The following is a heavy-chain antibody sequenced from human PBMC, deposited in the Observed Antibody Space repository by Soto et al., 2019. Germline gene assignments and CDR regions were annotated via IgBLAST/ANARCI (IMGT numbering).Heavy chain of an antibody. D-gene: IGHD6-13*01. Sequence: SETLSLTCAVYGGSFSGYYWSWIRQPPGKGLEWIGEINHSGSTNDNPSLKSRVTISVDTSKNQFSLKLSSVTAADTAVYYCARSIRIAAAGIAGWFDPWGQGTLVTVSS. CDR3: ARSIRIAAAGIAGWFDP. CDR2: INHSGST. CDR1: GGSFSGYY. J-gene: IGHJ5*02. V-gene: IGHV4-34*01.